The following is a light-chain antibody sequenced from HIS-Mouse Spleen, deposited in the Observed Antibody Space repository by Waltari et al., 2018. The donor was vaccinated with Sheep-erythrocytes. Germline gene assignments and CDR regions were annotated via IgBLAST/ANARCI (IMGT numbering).Light chain of an antibody. V-gene: IGLV2-11*01. CDR3: CSYAGSYNHV. CDR2: DVS. CDR1: SSDVGGYNY. J-gene: IGLJ1*01. Sequence: LTQPRSVSGSPGQSVTISCTGTSSDVGGYNYVSWYQQHPGKAPQLMSYDVSKRPSRVPDRFSGSQSGNTDSLTISGLQAEDEGDYYCCSYAGSYNHVFATGTKVTVL.